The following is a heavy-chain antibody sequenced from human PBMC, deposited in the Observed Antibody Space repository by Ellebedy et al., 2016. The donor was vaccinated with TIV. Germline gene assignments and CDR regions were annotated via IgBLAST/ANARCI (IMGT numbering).Heavy chain of an antibody. CDR3: ARVRQSLHGYGMDV. CDR2: ISSSSSTI. D-gene: IGHD6-19*01. J-gene: IGHJ6*02. V-gene: IGHV3-48*01. CDR1: GFTVSSNS. Sequence: GESLKISCAASGFTVSSNSMNWVRQAPGKGLEWVSYISSSSSTIYSADSVKGRFTISRDNAKNSLYLQMNSLRAEDTAVYYCARVRQSLHGYGMDVWGQGTTVTVSS.